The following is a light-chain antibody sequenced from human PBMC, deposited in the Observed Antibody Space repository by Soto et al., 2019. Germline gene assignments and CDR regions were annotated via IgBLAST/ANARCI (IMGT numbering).Light chain of an antibody. CDR1: SSDVGGYNY. CDR3: SSYAGSNIYVV. Sequence: QSALTQPPSAAGSPGQSVTISCTGTSSDVGGYNYVSWYQQHPGKAPKLMIYAVSQRPSGVPGRFSGSKSGNTASLTVSGLQAEDEADYYCSSYAGSNIYVVFGGGTMSPS. J-gene: IGLJ2*01. CDR2: AVS. V-gene: IGLV2-8*01.